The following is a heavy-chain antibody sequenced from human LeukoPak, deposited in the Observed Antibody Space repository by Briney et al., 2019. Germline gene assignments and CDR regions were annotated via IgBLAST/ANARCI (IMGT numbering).Heavy chain of an antibody. J-gene: IGHJ3*01. Sequence: PPQTLSLTCTLSGYSPTSGYTGGWTPQPQGKGREWMGSINLVGRTYYNPSLKRPVTISVGTSKNPSSLKLGSVAGADTAVYYCARGPHHIVVVTDHDVFDLWGQGTMVTVSS. CDR2: INLVGRT. CDR3: ARGPHHIVVVTDHDVFDL. V-gene: IGHV4-38-2*02. CDR1: GYSPTSGYT. D-gene: IGHD2-21*02.